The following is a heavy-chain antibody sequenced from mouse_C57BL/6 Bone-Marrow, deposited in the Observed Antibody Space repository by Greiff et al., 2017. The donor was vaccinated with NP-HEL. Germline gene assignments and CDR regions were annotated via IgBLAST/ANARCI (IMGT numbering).Heavy chain of an antibody. CDR1: GYTFTSYW. V-gene: IGHV1-7*01. D-gene: IGHD1-1*01. J-gene: IGHJ3*01. Sequence: VQGVESGAELAKPGASVKLSCKASGYTFTSYWMHWVKQRPGQGLEWIGYINPSSGYTKYNQKFKDKATLTADKSSSTAYMQLSSLTYEDSAVYYCASYYYGSSLFAYWGQGTLVTVSA. CDR2: INPSSGYT. CDR3: ASYYYGSSLFAY.